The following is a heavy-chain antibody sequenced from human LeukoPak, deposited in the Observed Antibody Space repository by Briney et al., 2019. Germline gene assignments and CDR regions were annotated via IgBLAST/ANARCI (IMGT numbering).Heavy chain of an antibody. D-gene: IGHD4-11*01. CDR3: ARAAASEYYSPI. Sequence: GASVKVSCKASGGTFSSYAISWVRRAPGQGLEWMGGIIPIFGTANYAQKFQGRVTITTDGSTSTAYMELSSLRSEDTAVYYCARAAASEYYSPIWGQGTMVTVSS. CDR2: IIPIFGTA. J-gene: IGHJ3*02. CDR1: GGTFSSYA. V-gene: IGHV1-69*05.